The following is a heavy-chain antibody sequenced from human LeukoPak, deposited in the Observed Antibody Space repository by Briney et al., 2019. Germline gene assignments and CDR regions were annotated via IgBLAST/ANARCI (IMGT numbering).Heavy chain of an antibody. J-gene: IGHJ4*02. Sequence: ASVTVSCKASGYTFTGYYMHWVRQAPGQGLEWMGWINPSGGSTSYAQKFQGRVTMTRDMSTSTVYMELSSLRSEDTAVYYCARDIGDVDTAMVTLYYFDYRGQGTLVTVSS. CDR1: GYTFTGYY. CDR3: ARDIGDVDTAMVTLYYFDY. CDR2: INPSGGST. D-gene: IGHD5-18*01. V-gene: IGHV1-46*01.